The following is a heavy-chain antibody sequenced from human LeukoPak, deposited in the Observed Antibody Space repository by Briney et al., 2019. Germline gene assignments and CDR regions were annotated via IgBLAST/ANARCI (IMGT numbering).Heavy chain of an antibody. V-gene: IGHV1-18*01. CDR2: INTYNGNT. CDR3: ARDTPQHLKRYDY. CDR1: GYNFDKFG. Sequence: GASVKVSCKASGYNFDKFGNAWVRQAPGQGLEWMGWINTYNGNTKYAQQIQGRVTMTTDTSTSTVYMELRSLTSDDTAIYFCARDTPQHLKRYDYWGQGTQVTVSS. D-gene: IGHD6-13*01. J-gene: IGHJ4*02.